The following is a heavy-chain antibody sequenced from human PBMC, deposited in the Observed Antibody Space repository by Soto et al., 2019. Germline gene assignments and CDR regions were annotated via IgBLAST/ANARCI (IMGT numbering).Heavy chain of an antibody. J-gene: IGHJ6*02. D-gene: IGHD3-3*01. CDR1: GYTFTTYD. Sequence: QVQLVQSGAEVKKPGASVKVSCKASGYTFTTYDIYWVRQGTGQGLEWMGWMNPNSGHTGYAQKFQGRVTMTRDTSLGAAYVELGGLRSGDTAVYYCARGHYALWSKYYGMDVWGQGTTVTVSS. CDR3: ARGHYALWSKYYGMDV. V-gene: IGHV1-8*01. CDR2: MNPNSGHT.